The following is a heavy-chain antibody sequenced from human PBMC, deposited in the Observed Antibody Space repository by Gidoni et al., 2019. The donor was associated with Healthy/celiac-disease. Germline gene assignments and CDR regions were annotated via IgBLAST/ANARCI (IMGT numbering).Heavy chain of an antibody. CDR3: AKDGPSRWLRHLNWFDP. D-gene: IGHD6-19*01. CDR2: ISGSGGST. Sequence: EVQLLESGGGLVQPGGSLRLSCAASGFTFSSHAMSWVRQAPGKGLEWVSAISGSGGSTYYADSVKGRFTISRDNSKNTLYLQMNSLRAEDTAVYYCAKDGPSRWLRHLNWFDPWGQGTLATVSS. V-gene: IGHV3-23*01. CDR1: GFTFSSHA. J-gene: IGHJ5*02.